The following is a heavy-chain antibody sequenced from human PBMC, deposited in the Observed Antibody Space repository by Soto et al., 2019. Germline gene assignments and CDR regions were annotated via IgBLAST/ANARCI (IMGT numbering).Heavy chain of an antibody. V-gene: IGHV1-18*01. CDR2: ISTYGGDT. Sequence: ASVKVSCKASGYTFLTYDISWVRQAPGQGLEWMGWISTYGGDTKYAQKFQGRVTMTTDTSTTTAYLELRSLRSDDTAVYYCARHHGPTTSENWFDPWGQGTLVTVSS. CDR1: GYTFLTYD. CDR3: ARHHGPTTSENWFDP. D-gene: IGHD5-12*01. J-gene: IGHJ5*02.